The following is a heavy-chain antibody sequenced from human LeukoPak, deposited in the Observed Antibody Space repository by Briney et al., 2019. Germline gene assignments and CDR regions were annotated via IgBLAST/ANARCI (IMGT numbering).Heavy chain of an antibody. Sequence: AASVKVSCKAFGYTFTSNYMHWVRQAPGQGLEWMGIINPSGGSTSYAQKFQGRVTMTRDMSTSTVYMELSSLRSEDTAVYYCARAGRLCVGTSCYRSSYYYYYMDVWGKGTTVTVSS. V-gene: IGHV1-46*01. D-gene: IGHD2-2*02. CDR3: ARAGRLCVGTSCYRSSYYYYYMDV. CDR2: INPSGGST. J-gene: IGHJ6*03. CDR1: GYTFTSNY.